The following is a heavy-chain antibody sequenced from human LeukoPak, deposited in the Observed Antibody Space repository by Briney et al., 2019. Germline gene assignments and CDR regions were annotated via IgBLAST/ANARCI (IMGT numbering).Heavy chain of an antibody. Sequence: KASETLSLTCTVSGASISFYYWSWIRQPPGKGLEWIGYIYYSGSTKYNPSLKSRVTMSIDTSKSQFSLNLKSVTAADTAVYYCALDSSGWSDDSFDIWGHGTMVTVSS. CDR3: ALDSSGWSDDSFDI. CDR1: GASISFYY. D-gene: IGHD6-13*01. CDR2: IYYSGST. J-gene: IGHJ3*02. V-gene: IGHV4-59*01.